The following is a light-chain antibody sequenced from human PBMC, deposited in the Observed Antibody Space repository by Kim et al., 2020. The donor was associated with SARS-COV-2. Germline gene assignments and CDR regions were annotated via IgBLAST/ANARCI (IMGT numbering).Light chain of an antibody. CDR2: AAS. V-gene: IGKV3-20*01. CDR1: QSIALSY. Sequence: EIVLTQSPGTLSLSPGERATLSCRASQSIALSYLAWYQQIPGQAPRLIIYAASRRATGIPDRFSGRGSGTDFTLTISRLEPEDFAVYYCQQFCSPARTFGQGTKVDIK. CDR3: QQFCSPART. J-gene: IGKJ1*01.